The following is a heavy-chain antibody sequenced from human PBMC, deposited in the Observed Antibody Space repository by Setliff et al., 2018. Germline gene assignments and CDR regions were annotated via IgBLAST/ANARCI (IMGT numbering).Heavy chain of an antibody. CDR3: ARADYSSALHYFDY. J-gene: IGHJ4*02. CDR2: ISGHNGHT. D-gene: IGHD2-2*01. CDR1: GYPFTNYG. Sequence: GASVKVSCKASGYPFTNYGLTWVRQAPGQGLEWMGWISGHNGHTKYAQNVQGRVTVTTETSTSTAFVELTSLTSDDTAVYYCARADYSSALHYFDYWGLGTLVTVSS. V-gene: IGHV1-18*01.